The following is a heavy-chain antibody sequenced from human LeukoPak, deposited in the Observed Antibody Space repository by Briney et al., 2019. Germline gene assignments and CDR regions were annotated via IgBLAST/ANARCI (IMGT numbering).Heavy chain of an antibody. CDR1: GFTVSTNY. V-gene: IGHV3-53*01. CDR2: IYSGGST. D-gene: IGHD5-24*01. Sequence: PGGSLRLSCAASGFTVSTNYMSWVRQAPGKGLEWVSAIYSGGSTYYADSVKGRFTISRDNSKNTLYLQMNSLRAEDTAVYYCARRDAYYYFDYWGQGTLVTVSS. CDR3: ARRDAYYYFDY. J-gene: IGHJ4*02.